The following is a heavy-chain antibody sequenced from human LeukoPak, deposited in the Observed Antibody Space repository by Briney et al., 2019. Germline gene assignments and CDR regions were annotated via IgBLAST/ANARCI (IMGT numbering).Heavy chain of an antibody. CDR1: GFTFSSYA. J-gene: IGHJ4*02. D-gene: IGHD5-12*01. V-gene: IGHV3-64*01. CDR2: ISSNGGST. Sequence: PGGSLRLSCAASGFTFSSYAMPWVRQAPGKGLEYVSAISSNGGSTYYANSVKGRFTISRDNSKNTLYLQMGSLRAEDMAVYYCARDAAWYDTGYYFDYWGQGTLVTVSS. CDR3: ARDAAWYDTGYYFDY.